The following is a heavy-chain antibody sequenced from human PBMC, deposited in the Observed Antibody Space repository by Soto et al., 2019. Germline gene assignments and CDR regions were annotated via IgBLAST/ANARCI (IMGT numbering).Heavy chain of an antibody. CDR2: FDPEDGET. D-gene: IGHD3-10*01. CDR3: ATRIYGSGSYNWFDP. CDR1: GYTLTELS. J-gene: IGHJ5*02. V-gene: IGHV1-24*01. Sequence: ASVKVSCKVSGYTLTELSMHWVRQAPGKGLEWMGGFDPEDGETIYAQKFQGRVTMTEDTSTDTAYMELSSLRSEDTAVYYCATRIYGSGSYNWFDPWGKGTLVTVSS.